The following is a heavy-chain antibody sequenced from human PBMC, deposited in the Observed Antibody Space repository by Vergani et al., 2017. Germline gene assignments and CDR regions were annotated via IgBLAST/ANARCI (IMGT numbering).Heavy chain of an antibody. J-gene: IGHJ4*02. CDR1: GFALNRHA. CDR3: VRDRGVCAGGRCYPEAWYY. V-gene: IGHV3-30-3*01. D-gene: IGHD2-2*01. Sequence: VHLVESGGDLVEPGTSLRLSCVVSGFALNRHAMYWVRQAPGKGLEWVVGISFDGTNEYYPDLVKGRFTISRDIAKNTLYLQVRSLRLEDTGVYHCVRDRGVCAGGRCYPEAWYYWGQGTPVTVSS. CDR2: ISFDGTNE.